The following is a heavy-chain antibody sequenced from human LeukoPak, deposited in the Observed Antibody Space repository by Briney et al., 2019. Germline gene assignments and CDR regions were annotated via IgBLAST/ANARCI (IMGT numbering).Heavy chain of an antibody. D-gene: IGHD2-2*01. Sequence: KTGGSLRLSCAASGFTFSSYAMHWVRQAPGKGLEYVSAISSNGGSTYYANSVKGRFTISRDNSKNTLYLQMGSLRAEDMAVYYCARDGCSSTSCLSDAFDIWGQGTMVTVSS. J-gene: IGHJ3*02. V-gene: IGHV3-64*01. CDR1: GFTFSSYA. CDR2: ISSNGGST. CDR3: ARDGCSSTSCLSDAFDI.